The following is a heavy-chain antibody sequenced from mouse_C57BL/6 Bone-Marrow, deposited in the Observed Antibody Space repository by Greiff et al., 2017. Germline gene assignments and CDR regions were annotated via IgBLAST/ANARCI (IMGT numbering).Heavy chain of an antibody. D-gene: IGHD1-1*01. CDR1: GYTFTDYN. CDR2: INPNNGGT. CDR3: ARGEVDYYRKGDWYFDV. Sequence: EVQLQQSGPELVKPGASVKIPCKASGYTFTDYNMDWVKQSHGKSLEWIGDINPNNGGTIYNQKFKGKATLTVDKSSSTAYMELRSLTSEDTAVYYCARGEVDYYRKGDWYFDVWGTGTTVTVSS. J-gene: IGHJ1*03. V-gene: IGHV1-18*01.